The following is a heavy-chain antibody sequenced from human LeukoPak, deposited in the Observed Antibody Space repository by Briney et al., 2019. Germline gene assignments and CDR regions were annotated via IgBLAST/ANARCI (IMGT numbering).Heavy chain of an antibody. D-gene: IGHD6-19*01. CDR3: ARQGAYSSAIGTGY. CDR2: INPSGGGT. CDR1: GYTFNNYY. Sequence: GASVKVSCKASGYTFNNYYMYWVRQAPGQGLEWMGMINPSGGGTSYAQKFQGRVTMTRDTSTRTVYMEVSSLKPEDTAVYYCARQGAYSSAIGTGYWGQGTLVTVSS. V-gene: IGHV1-46*02. J-gene: IGHJ4*02.